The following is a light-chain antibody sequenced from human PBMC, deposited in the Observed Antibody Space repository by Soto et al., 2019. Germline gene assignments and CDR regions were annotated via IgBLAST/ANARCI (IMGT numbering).Light chain of an antibody. CDR2: EVS. J-gene: IGLJ3*02. Sequence: QSVLTQPPSASGSPGQSVTISCTGTSSDVGGYNYVSWYQQHPGKAPKLMIYEVSNRPSGVPDRFSGSKSGNTASLTVSGLQAEDEADYYCSSYAGSNNFEVFGGGTKLTVL. CDR3: SSYAGSNNFEV. CDR1: SSDVGGYNY. V-gene: IGLV2-8*01.